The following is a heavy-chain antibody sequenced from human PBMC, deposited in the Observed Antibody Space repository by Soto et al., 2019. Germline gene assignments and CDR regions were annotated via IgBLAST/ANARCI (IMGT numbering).Heavy chain of an antibody. CDR2: SIPIYGTA. V-gene: IGHV1-69*13. CDR3: ARGRGYSGDDHYYYFDMDV. CDR1: GGAFNNSP. J-gene: IGHJ6*02. D-gene: IGHD5-12*01. Sequence: SVKVSSKASGGAFNNSPITWVRQAPGQGLEWRGSSIPIYGTANYAQMFQGRVTITVDESTSTAYMELRSLTSEDTAVYYCARGRGYSGDDHYYYFDMDVWGQGTTVTVSS.